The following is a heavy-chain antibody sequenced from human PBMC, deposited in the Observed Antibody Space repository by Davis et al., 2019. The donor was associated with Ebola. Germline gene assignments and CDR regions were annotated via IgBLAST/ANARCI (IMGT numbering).Heavy chain of an antibody. CDR2: INIDGSKI. V-gene: IGHV3-74*01. CDR1: GFTFSSYW. D-gene: IGHD4-17*01. CDR3: ARVAYGDFWRWFDS. Sequence: GESLKISCAASGFTFSSYWMHWVRQVPGKGLIWVSRINIDGSKINYADSVKGRFTISRDNAKNTLYLQMNSPRAKEKAVYYCARVAYGDFWRWFDSWGQGTLVTVS. J-gene: IGHJ5*01.